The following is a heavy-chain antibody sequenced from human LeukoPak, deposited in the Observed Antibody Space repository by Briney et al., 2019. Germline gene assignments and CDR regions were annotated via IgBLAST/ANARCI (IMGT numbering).Heavy chain of an antibody. Sequence: ASVKASCKASGYTFTSYDINWVRQAAGQGLEWMGWMNPNSGNTGYAQKFQGRVTMTRNTTISTAYMELSRLRSEDTAVCYCARGPNSQGFDIWGQGTMVTVSS. D-gene: IGHD4-23*01. CDR1: GYTFTSYD. J-gene: IGHJ3*02. CDR2: MNPNSGNT. CDR3: ARGPNSQGFDI. V-gene: IGHV1-8*01.